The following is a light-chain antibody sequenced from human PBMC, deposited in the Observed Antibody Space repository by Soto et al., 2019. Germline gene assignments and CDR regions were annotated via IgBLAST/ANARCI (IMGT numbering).Light chain of an antibody. CDR3: QQYNNWPPT. CDR2: GAS. CDR1: QSVRGN. V-gene: IGKV3-15*01. J-gene: IGKJ1*01. Sequence: EIVMTQSPATLSVSPGERATLSCRASQSVRGNLAWYQQKPGQAPRLLIYGASTWATGIPARFSGSGSGTEFTLTISSLQSEDFAVYYCQQYNNWPPTFGQGTKVDIK.